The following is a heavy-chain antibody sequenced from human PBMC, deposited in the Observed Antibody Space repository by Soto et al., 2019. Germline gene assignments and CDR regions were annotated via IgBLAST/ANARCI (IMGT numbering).Heavy chain of an antibody. Sequence: ETLSLTCTVSVCSISSYYWSWIRPPPGKGLEWIGYIYYSGSTNYNPSLKSRVTISVDTSKDQFSLKLSSVTAADPAVYYCASSARIAAGLYYYYYGMDVWGQGTTVTVS. CDR1: VCSISSYY. D-gene: IGHD6-13*01. CDR2: IYYSGST. CDR3: ASSARIAAGLYYYYYGMDV. J-gene: IGHJ6*02. V-gene: IGHV4-59*01.